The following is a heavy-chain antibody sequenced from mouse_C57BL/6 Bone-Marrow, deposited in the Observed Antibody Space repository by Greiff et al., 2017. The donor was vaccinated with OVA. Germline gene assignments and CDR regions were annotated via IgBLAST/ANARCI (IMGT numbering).Heavy chain of an antibody. V-gene: IGHV5-9-1*02. J-gene: IGHJ4*01. Sequence: EVNLVESGEGLVKPGGSLKLSCAASGFTFSSYAMSWVRQTPEKRLEWVAYISSGGDYIYYADTVKGRFTISRDNARNTLYLQMSSLKSEDTAMYYCTRDYYGSSYEAMDYWGQGTSVTVSS. CDR1: GFTFSSYA. D-gene: IGHD1-1*01. CDR3: TRDYYGSSYEAMDY. CDR2: ISSGGDYI.